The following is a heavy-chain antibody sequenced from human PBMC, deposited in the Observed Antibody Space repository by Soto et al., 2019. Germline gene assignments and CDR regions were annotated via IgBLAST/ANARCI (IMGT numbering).Heavy chain of an antibody. D-gene: IGHD2-21*02. CDR2: MYNTGST. CDR3: ARVLLGHCGTDCYPLDV. V-gene: IGHV4-59*01. Sequence: QVQLQESGPGLVKPSETLSLTCTVSGGSISGYYWSWIRQPPGKGLEWIGYMYNTGSTVYNPSFKSRVPLSVDTSKHQCSLKLNSVTASDTAVYYCARVLLGHCGTDCYPLDVWGQGTTVTVSS. J-gene: IGHJ6*02. CDR1: GGSISGYY.